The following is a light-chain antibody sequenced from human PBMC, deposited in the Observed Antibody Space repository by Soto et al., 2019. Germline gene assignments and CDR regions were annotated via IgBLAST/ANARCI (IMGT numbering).Light chain of an antibody. CDR2: GAS. J-gene: IGKJ2*01. Sequence: EIVMTQSPGTLSVSPGERATISCRASQSLSSNLAWYHQKPGQAPRRLIYGASTRATAIPARFSGSGSGTEFTLTISSLQSEDFAVYYCQQYNNWPPYTFGQGTKLEIK. V-gene: IGKV3-15*01. CDR1: QSLSSN. CDR3: QQYNNWPPYT.